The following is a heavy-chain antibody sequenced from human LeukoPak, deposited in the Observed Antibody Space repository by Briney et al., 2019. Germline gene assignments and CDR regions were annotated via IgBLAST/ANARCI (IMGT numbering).Heavy chain of an antibody. D-gene: IGHD1-1*01. Sequence: SETLSLTCTVSGGSISSYYWSWIRQPPGKGLEWIGHIYYSGSTNYNPSLKSRVTISVDTSKNQFSLKLSSVTVANTAVYYCARSPNWFDYWGQGTLVTVSS. V-gene: IGHV4-59*01. J-gene: IGHJ4*02. CDR2: IYYSGST. CDR3: ARSPNWFDY. CDR1: GGSISSYY.